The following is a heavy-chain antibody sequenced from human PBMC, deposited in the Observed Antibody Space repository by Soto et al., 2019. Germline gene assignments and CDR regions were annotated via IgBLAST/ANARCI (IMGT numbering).Heavy chain of an antibody. V-gene: IGHV4-31*02. CDR1: GASVSSGGYF. D-gene: IGHD3-10*01. CDR2: IYSSGAT. J-gene: IGHJ5*02. CDR3: AVHRASPGVAVSNLCGP. Sequence: QVHLQESGPGLVKPSQTLSLPCSVSGASVSSGGYFWTWIRQRPRKGLEWIGYIYSSGATHYNPSLESRLPLYLDTSRNQFSLKLTSMTLADTAVYYCAVHRASPGVAVSNLCGPWGQGRLVTVSS.